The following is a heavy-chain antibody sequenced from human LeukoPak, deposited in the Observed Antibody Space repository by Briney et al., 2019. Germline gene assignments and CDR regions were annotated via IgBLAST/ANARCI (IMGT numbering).Heavy chain of an antibody. CDR2: IYSGGST. D-gene: IGHD4-17*01. V-gene: IGHV3-66*01. Sequence: GGSLRLSCAASGFTVSSNYMSWVRQAPGKGLEWVSVIYSGGSTYYADSVKGRFIISRDNSKNTLYLQMNSLRAEDTAVYYCARGYGDYPLDYWGQGTLVTVSS. CDR3: ARGYGDYPLDY. J-gene: IGHJ4*02. CDR1: GFTVSSNY.